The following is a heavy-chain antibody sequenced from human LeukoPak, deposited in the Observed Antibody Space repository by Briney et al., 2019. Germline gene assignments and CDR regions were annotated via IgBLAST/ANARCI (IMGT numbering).Heavy chain of an antibody. CDR2: IYSGGST. J-gene: IGHJ4*02. Sequence: GGSLRLSCAASGFTFSSYWMHWVRQAPGKGLEWVSVIYSGGSTYYADSVKGRFIISRDNSKNTVYLQMNSLRAEDTAVYYCARLQYCSSSSCSDYWGQGTLVTVSS. CDR3: ARLQYCSSSSCSDY. V-gene: IGHV3-53*01. CDR1: GFTFSSYW. D-gene: IGHD2-2*01.